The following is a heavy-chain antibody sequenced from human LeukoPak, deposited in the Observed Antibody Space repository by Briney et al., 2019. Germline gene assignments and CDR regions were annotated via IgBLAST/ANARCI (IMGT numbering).Heavy chain of an antibody. CDR1: GFTLNRCW. D-gene: IGHD6-13*01. CDR3: ARVGAAAGTYYYYGMDV. J-gene: IGHJ6*02. Sequence: GGSLRLSCVVSGFTLNRCWMNWVRQAPGKGLEWVAHINPDGRDTYYVDSVKGRFTISRDNAKNSLYLQMNSLRAEDTAVYYCARVGAAAGTYYYYGMDVWGQGTTVTVSS. CDR2: INPDGRDT. V-gene: IGHV3-7*01.